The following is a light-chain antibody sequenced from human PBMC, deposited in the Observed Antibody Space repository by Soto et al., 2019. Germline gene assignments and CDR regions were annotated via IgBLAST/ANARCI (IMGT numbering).Light chain of an antibody. CDR1: QSVSSK. Sequence: EIVMTHAPATLSASPGERSTLSCRASQSVSSKLAWYQQKPGQAPRLLIYGASTRATGIPARFSGSGSGTEFTLTISSLQSEDFAVYYCQQYNNWPPITFGQGTRLEIK. V-gene: IGKV3-15*01. CDR2: GAS. CDR3: QQYNNWPPIT. J-gene: IGKJ5*01.